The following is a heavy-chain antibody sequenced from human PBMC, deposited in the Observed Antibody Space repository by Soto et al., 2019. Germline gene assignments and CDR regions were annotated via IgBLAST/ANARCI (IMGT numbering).Heavy chain of an antibody. V-gene: IGHV5-51*01. CDR3: ARQGITMVRGVIITSPNDAFDI. Sequence: GASLKISCKGSGYSFTIYCIGWVLQMPWKGLEWMGIIYPGDSDTRYSPSFQGQVTISADKSISTAYLQWSSLKASDTAMYYCARQGITMVRGVIITSPNDAFDIWGQGTMVTVSS. CDR2: IYPGDSDT. D-gene: IGHD3-10*01. CDR1: GYSFTIYC. J-gene: IGHJ3*02.